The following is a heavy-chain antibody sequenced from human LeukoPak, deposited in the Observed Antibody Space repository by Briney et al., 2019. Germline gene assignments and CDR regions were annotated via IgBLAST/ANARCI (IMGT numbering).Heavy chain of an antibody. J-gene: IGHJ3*01. CDR3: ARVGATTRAFDL. CDR2: IYSGGST. D-gene: IGHD1-26*01. V-gene: IGHV3-53*01. CDR1: GFTVSSNY. Sequence: GGSLRLSCAASGFTVSSNYMSWVRQAPGKGLEWVSIIYSGGSTYYADSVKGRFTISRDNSKNTLYLQMNSLRAEDTAVYYCARVGATTRAFDLWGQGTMVTVSS.